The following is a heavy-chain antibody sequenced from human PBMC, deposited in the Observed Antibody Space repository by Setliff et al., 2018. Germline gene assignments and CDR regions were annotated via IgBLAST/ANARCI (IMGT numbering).Heavy chain of an antibody. CDR1: DGSLSTYY. J-gene: IGHJ4*02. CDR3: ARGGTFRYFDF. D-gene: IGHD5-12*01. CDR2: VYYSGTA. V-gene: IGHV4-59*01. Sequence: LSLTCTVSDGSLSTYYWSWIRQPPGKGLEFIGYVYYSGTANYSPSLRSRLTISVDTSTNQFSLKLRSVTAADTAVYYCARGGTFRYFDFWGQGAPVTVSS.